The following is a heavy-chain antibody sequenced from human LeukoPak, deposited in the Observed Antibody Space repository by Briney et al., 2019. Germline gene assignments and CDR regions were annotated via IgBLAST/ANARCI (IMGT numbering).Heavy chain of an antibody. Sequence: SETLSLTCDVSGGSTSRHYWAWIRLPAGKGLEWIGRVHASGSPDYSPSLKSRVTIPVDTSKNQVSLRLSSMTAADTAVYFCARVSYNAGSFISGGWFDPWGQGIRVTVSS. CDR2: VHASGSP. CDR3: ARVSYNAGSFISGGWFDP. D-gene: IGHD2-8*01. V-gene: IGHV4-4*07. J-gene: IGHJ5*02. CDR1: GGSTSRHY.